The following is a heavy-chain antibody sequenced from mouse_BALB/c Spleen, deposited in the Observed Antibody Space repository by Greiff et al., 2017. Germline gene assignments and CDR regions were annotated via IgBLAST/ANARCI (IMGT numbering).Heavy chain of an antibody. CDR3: TMRGYGRYYAMDY. J-gene: IGHJ4*01. V-gene: IGHV1-9*01. D-gene: IGHD2-2*01. CDR1: GYTFSSYW. CDR2: ILPGSGST. Sequence: VQLQQSGAELMKPGASVKISCKATGYTFSSYWIEWVKQRPGHGLEWIGEILPGSGSTNYNEKFKGKATFTADTSSNTAYMQLSSLTSEDSAVYYCTMRGYGRYYAMDYWGQGTSVTVSS.